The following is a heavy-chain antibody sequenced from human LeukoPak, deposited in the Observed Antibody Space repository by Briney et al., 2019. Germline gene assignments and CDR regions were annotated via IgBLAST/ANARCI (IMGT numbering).Heavy chain of an antibody. V-gene: IGHV3-7*01. D-gene: IGHD2-2*01. CDR1: GFTFISYW. CDR2: IKQDGSEK. CDR3: AKDRSRHRIVVVPVARSGTFDY. J-gene: IGHJ4*02. Sequence: PGGSLRLSCAASGFTFISYWMSWVRQAPGKGLEWVANIKQDGSEKYYVDSVKGRFTISRDNAKNSLYLQMNSLRAEDTAVYYCAKDRSRHRIVVVPVARSGTFDYWGQGTLVTVSS.